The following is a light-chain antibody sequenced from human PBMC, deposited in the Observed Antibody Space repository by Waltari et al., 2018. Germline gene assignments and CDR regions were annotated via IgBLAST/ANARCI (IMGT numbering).Light chain of an antibody. J-gene: IGLJ1*01. CDR2: EVS. CDR1: SSDVGAYNF. CDR3: SSYTRSDTYV. Sequence: QSALTQPASVSGSPGQSITISRPGTSSDVGAYNFVSWYQQHPGIAPKLMIHEVSKRPSGVSNRFSGSKSGNTASLTISALQAEDEADYHCSSYTRSDTYVFGAGTKVTVL. V-gene: IGLV2-14*01.